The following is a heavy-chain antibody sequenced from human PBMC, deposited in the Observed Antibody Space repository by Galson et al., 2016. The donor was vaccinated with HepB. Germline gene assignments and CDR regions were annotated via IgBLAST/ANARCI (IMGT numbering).Heavy chain of an antibody. Sequence: SLRLSCAASGFTFSNAWMTWVRQAPGKGLEWVSAISGSGGSTYYAHSVQGRFTISRDDSKNTLYLQMNSLRAEDTAVYYCAKFLSVGDSTGWHYFDYWGQGTLVTVSS. CDR2: ISGSGGST. J-gene: IGHJ4*02. V-gene: IGHV3-23*01. D-gene: IGHD6-19*01. CDR3: AKFLSVGDSTGWHYFDY. CDR1: GFTFSNAW.